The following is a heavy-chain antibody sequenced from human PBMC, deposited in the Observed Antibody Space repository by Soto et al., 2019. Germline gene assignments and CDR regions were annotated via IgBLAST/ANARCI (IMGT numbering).Heavy chain of an antibody. J-gene: IGHJ5*02. V-gene: IGHV1-3*01. CDR3: GRGSVLNWFDP. Sequence: QVQLVQSGAVVKKPGASVKVSCKASGYTFTSYAMHWVRQAPGQRLEWMGWINAGNGNTKYSQKFQGRVTITNDTSASTDYMELSSLRSEDTAVYYCGRGSVLNWFDPWGQGTLVTFS. CDR1: GYTFTSYA. D-gene: IGHD3-10*01. CDR2: INAGNGNT.